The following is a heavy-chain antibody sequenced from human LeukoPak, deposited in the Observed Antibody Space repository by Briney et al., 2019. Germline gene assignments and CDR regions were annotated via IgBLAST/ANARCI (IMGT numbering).Heavy chain of an antibody. CDR3: ARGLYRASHYYGSGSPRGGYFDY. V-gene: IGHV4-39*07. CDR1: GGSISSSSYY. J-gene: IGHJ4*02. D-gene: IGHD3-10*01. CDR2: IYYSGST. Sequence: PSETLSLTCTVSGGSISSSSYYWGWIRQPPGKGLEWIGSIYYSGSTYYNPSLKSRVTISVDTSKNQFSLKLSSVTAADTAVYYCARGLYRASHYYGSGSPRGGYFDYWGQGTLVTVSS.